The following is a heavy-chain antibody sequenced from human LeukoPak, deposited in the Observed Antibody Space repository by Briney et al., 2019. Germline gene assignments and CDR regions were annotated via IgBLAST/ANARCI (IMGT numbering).Heavy chain of an antibody. CDR3: AKERGIRFLRGHFDY. V-gene: IGHV3-33*06. CDR2: IWYDGSNK. J-gene: IGHJ4*02. D-gene: IGHD3-3*01. CDR1: GFTFSSYG. Sequence: PGGSLRLSCAASGFTFSSYGMHWVRQAPGKGLEWVAVIWYDGSNKYYADSVKGRFTISRDNSKNTLYLQMNSLRAEDTAVYYCAKERGIRFLRGHFDYWGQGTLVTVSS.